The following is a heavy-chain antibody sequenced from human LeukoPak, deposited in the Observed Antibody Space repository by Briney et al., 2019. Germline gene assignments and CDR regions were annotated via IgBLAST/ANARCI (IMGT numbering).Heavy chain of an antibody. CDR1: GFTFSSYG. J-gene: IGHJ5*02. D-gene: IGHD3-3*01. V-gene: IGHV3-33*01. CDR2: IWYDGSNK. CDR3: ARDRPIAISGVVVLP. Sequence: GGSLRLACAASGFTFSSYGMHWVRQAPGKGLEWVAVIWYDGSNKYYADSVKGRFTISRDNSKNTLYLQTNSLRAEDTAVYYCARDRPIAISGVVVLPWGQGTLVTVSS.